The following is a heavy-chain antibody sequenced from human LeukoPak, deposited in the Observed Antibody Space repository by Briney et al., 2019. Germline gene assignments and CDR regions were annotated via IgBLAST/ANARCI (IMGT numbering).Heavy chain of an antibody. CDR1: GGSISSSSYY. D-gene: IGHD7-27*01. J-gene: IGHJ4*02. V-gene: IGHV4-39*07. CDR2: IYYSGST. Sequence: PSETLSLTCTVSGGSISSSSYYWGWIRQPPGKGLEWIGSIYYSGSTNYNPFLKSRVTISVDTSKNQFSLKLSPVTAADTAVYYCARDNWGRFDYWGQGTLVTVSS. CDR3: ARDNWGRFDY.